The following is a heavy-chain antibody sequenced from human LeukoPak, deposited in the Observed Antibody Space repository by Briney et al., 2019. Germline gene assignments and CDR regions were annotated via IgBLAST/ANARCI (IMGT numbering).Heavy chain of an antibody. CDR1: GFTFSSYE. CDR3: ARAQHLTGSNFYFDY. CDR2: ISSSGSTI. V-gene: IGHV3-48*03. D-gene: IGHD3-9*01. Sequence: PGQSLRLSCAASGFTFSSYEMNWVRQAPGKGLEWVSYISSSGSTIYNADSVKGRFTISRHNAKNSLYLQMNSLRAEDTAVYYCARAQHLTGSNFYFDYWGQGTLVTVSS. J-gene: IGHJ4*02.